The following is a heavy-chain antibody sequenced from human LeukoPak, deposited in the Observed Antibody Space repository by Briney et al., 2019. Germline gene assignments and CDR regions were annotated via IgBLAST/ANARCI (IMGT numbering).Heavy chain of an antibody. V-gene: IGHV4-59*01. CDR2: IYYSGST. CDR3: ASGGADILTGYYLDY. Sequence: PSETLSLTCTVSGGSISSYYWSWIRQPPGKGLEWIGYIYYSGSTNYNPSLKSRVTISVDTSKNQFSLKLSSVTAADTAVYYYASGGADILTGYYLDYWGQGTLVTVSS. CDR1: GGSISSYY. D-gene: IGHD3-9*01. J-gene: IGHJ4*02.